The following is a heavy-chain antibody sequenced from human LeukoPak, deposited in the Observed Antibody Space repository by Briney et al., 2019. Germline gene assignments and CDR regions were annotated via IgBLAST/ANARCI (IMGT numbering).Heavy chain of an antibody. Sequence: SETLSLTCTVSGGSISSSSYYWGWLRQPPGKGLEWIGSIYYSGSTYYNPSLKSRVTISVDTSKNQFSLKLNSVTAADTAVYCCAREPRRDGYNDYWGQGTLVTVSS. J-gene: IGHJ4*02. CDR2: IYYSGST. CDR1: GGSISSSSYY. D-gene: IGHD5-24*01. V-gene: IGHV4-39*07. CDR3: AREPRRDGYNDY.